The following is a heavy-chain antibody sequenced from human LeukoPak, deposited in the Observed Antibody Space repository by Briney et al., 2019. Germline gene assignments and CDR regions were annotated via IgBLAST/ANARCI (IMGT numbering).Heavy chain of an antibody. CDR2: ISSSSSYI. J-gene: IGHJ4*02. V-gene: IGHV3-21*01. Sequence: GGSLRLSCAASGFTFSSYSMNWVRQAPGKGLEWVSSISSSSSYIYYADSVKGRFTISRDNAKNTLDLQMNSLRAEDTAVYYCAKDSSSHPRGFDYWGQGTLVTVSS. D-gene: IGHD6-13*01. CDR1: GFTFSSYS. CDR3: AKDSSSHPRGFDY.